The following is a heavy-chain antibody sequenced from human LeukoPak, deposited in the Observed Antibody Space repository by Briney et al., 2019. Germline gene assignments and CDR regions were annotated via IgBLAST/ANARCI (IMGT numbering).Heavy chain of an antibody. J-gene: IGHJ1*01. CDR3: AQQVGYCSSGSCYFTY. CDR1: GFTVSSNY. D-gene: IGHD2-15*01. Sequence: GGSLRLSCAASGFTVSSNYMSWVRQAPGKGLEWVSVIYSGGSTYYADSVKGRFTISRDNSKNTLYLQMNSLRAEDTAVYYCAQQVGYCSSGSCYFTYWGQGTLVTVSS. CDR2: IYSGGST. V-gene: IGHV3-53*01.